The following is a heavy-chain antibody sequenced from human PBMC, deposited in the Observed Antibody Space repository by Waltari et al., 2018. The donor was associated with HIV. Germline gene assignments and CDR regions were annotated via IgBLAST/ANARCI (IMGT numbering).Heavy chain of an antibody. Sequence: EVKLVRSGGGLVQQGGYLRLSGPASGVTFRSHALSWVRQTPGKGLQWVSTISGSVSHTYYADSAKGRFTISRDNSENTLFLQMTRLRVEDTARYFCAKDFDTSGLPYVVIDSWGQGTLVTVSS. D-gene: IGHD3-22*01. CDR2: ISGSVSHT. CDR3: AKDFDTSGLPYVVIDS. V-gene: IGHV3-23*04. CDR1: GVTFRSHA. J-gene: IGHJ4*02.